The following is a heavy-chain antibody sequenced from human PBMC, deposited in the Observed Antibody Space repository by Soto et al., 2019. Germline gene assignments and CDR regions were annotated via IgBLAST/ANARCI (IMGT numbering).Heavy chain of an antibody. J-gene: IGHJ4*02. CDR1: GFPFTSYG. CDR3: VGGQFYFDY. Sequence: QVQLVESGGGVVQPGRSLRLSCAASGFPFTSYGMHWVREGPGKGLEWLAVISYDGTNKFYADSVKGRLTISRDNSKNTLYLQMNSLRPEDTALYYCVGGQFYFDYRGQGTLVIVSS. CDR2: ISYDGTNK. D-gene: IGHD3-10*01. V-gene: IGHV3-30*03.